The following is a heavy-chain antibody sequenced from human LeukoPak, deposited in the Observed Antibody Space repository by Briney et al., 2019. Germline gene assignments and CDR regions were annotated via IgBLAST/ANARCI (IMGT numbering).Heavy chain of an antibody. CDR2: TYDRSKWYN. CDR1: GGSFSSNSAA. V-gene: IGHV6-1*01. Sequence: SQTLSLTCAVSGGSFSSNSAAWNWIRQSPSRGLEWLIRTYDRSKWYNDYAVSVKSRITINPDTSKNQFSLQLNSVTPEYTAVYYCARSIEQQLDGGGYYYGMDVWGQGTTVTVSS. D-gene: IGHD6-13*01. J-gene: IGHJ6*02. CDR3: ARSIEQQLDGGGYYYGMDV.